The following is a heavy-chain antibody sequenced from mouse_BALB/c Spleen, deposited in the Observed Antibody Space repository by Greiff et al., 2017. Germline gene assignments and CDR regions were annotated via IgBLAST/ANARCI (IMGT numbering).Heavy chain of an antibody. D-gene: IGHD1-1*01. CDR3: TRDYGSRYAMDY. CDR1: GYTFTDYE. CDR2: IDPETGGT. V-gene: IGHV1-15*01. Sequence: QVQLKESGAKLVRPGASVTLSCKASGYTFTDYEMHWVKQTPVHGLEWIGAIDPETGGTAYNQKFKGKATLTADKSSSTAYMELRSLTSEDSAVYYCTRDYGSRYAMDYWGQGTSVTVSS. J-gene: IGHJ4*01.